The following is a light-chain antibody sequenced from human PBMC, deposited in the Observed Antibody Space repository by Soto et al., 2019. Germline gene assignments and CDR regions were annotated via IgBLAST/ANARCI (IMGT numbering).Light chain of an antibody. CDR2: LAS. J-gene: IGKJ1*01. CDR1: QAVNTR. CDR3: QHFGSSRGT. V-gene: IGKV3D-11*03. Sequence: EIVLTQSPATLSSFPGDRVTLSCRASQAVNTRLAWYQHKPGQAPRLLIYLASNRAAGVPARFSGSGSGTDFTLTISNVEPEDFAVYYCQHFGSSRGTFGQGTKVDIK.